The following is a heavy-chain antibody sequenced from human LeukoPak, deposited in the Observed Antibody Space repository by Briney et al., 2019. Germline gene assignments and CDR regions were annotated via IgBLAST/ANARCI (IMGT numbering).Heavy chain of an antibody. Sequence: ASVKVSCKASGYTFTSYYMHWVRQAPGQGLEWMGIINPSGGSTSYAQKFQGRVTMTRDTSTSTVYMELSSLRSEVTAVYYCARLEHSSGWLVDAFDIWGQGTMVTVSS. J-gene: IGHJ3*02. CDR1: GYTFTSYY. CDR2: INPSGGST. D-gene: IGHD6-19*01. CDR3: ARLEHSSGWLVDAFDI. V-gene: IGHV1-46*01.